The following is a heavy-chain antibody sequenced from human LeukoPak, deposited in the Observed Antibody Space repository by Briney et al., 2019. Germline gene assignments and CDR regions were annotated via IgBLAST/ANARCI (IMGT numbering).Heavy chain of an antibody. CDR1: GFTVSSNY. D-gene: IGHD3-10*01. CDR3: ARDLSRVTMVRRVITTPNYYGMDV. J-gene: IGHJ6*02. Sequence: GGSLRLSCAASGFTVSSNYMSWVRQAPGKGLEWVSVIYSGGSTYYADSVKGRFTISRDNSKNTLYLQMNSLRAEDTAVYYCARDLSRVTMVRRVITTPNYYGMDVWGQGTTVTVSS. V-gene: IGHV3-53*01. CDR2: IYSGGST.